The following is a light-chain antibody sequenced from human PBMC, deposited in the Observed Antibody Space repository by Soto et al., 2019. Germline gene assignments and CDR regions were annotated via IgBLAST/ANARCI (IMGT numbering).Light chain of an antibody. CDR3: QQSDSYPYT. J-gene: IGKJ2*01. Sequence: GDRVTLTCRASQSITNYLNWYQQKPGKAPKLLVYAASSLQSGVPSRFSGNGSGTDFTLTISSLQPEDFATYYCQQSDSYPYTFGRGTKLELK. CDR2: AAS. CDR1: QSITNY. V-gene: IGKV1-39*01.